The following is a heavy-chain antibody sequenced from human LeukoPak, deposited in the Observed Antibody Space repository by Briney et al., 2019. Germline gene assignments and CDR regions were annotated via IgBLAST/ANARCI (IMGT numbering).Heavy chain of an antibody. CDR3: ARGDRKQQLANYYYYGMDV. CDR1: GGSFSGYY. J-gene: IGHJ6*02. Sequence: SETLSLTCAVYGGSFSGYYWSWIRQPPGKGLEWIGEVNHSGSTNYNPSLKSRVPISVDTSKNQFSLKLSSVTAADTAVYYCARGDRKQQLANYYYYGMDVWGQGTTVTVSS. V-gene: IGHV4-34*01. CDR2: VNHSGST. D-gene: IGHD6-13*01.